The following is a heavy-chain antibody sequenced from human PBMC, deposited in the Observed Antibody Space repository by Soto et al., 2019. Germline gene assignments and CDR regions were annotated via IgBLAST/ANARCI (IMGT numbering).Heavy chain of an antibody. V-gene: IGHV4-39*01. CDR1: GGSISSSSYY. D-gene: IGHD6-19*01. J-gene: IGHJ4*02. CDR2: IYYSGST. Sequence: SDTLSLTCTVSGGSISSSSYYWGRIRQPPGKGLEWIGSIYYSGSTYYNPSLKSRVTISVDTSKNQFSLKLSSVTAADTAVYYCARVLSYSSGWYYFDYWGQGTLVTVSS. CDR3: ARVLSYSSGWYYFDY.